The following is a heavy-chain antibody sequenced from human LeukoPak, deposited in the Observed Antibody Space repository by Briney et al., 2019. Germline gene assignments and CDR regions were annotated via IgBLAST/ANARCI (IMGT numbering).Heavy chain of an antibody. J-gene: IGHJ4*02. CDR1: GYTXTDYY. Sequence: ASVKVSCKASGYTXTDYYMHGVRQAPGQGLEWMGWINPNSGATNYAQKFQGRVTVTRDTSIRTAYMELSSLRSDDTAVYYCARANHNDYWGQGTLVTVSS. V-gene: IGHV1-2*02. CDR3: ARANHNDY. D-gene: IGHD1-14*01. CDR2: INPNSGAT.